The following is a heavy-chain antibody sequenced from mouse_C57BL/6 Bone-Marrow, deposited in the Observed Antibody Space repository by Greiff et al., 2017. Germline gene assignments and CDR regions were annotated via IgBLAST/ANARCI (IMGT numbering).Heavy chain of an antibody. CDR3: ARSRSTMVTSKRYYAMDY. CDR2: INPSNGGT. D-gene: IGHD2-2*01. V-gene: IGHV1-53*01. J-gene: IGHJ4*01. CDR1: GYTFTSYW. Sequence: QVQLQQPGTELVKPGASVKLSCKASGYTFTSYWMHWVKQRPGQGLEWIGNINPSNGGTNYNEKFKSKATLPVDKSSSTAYMQLSSLTSEDSAVYYCARSRSTMVTSKRYYAMDYWGQGTSVTVSS.